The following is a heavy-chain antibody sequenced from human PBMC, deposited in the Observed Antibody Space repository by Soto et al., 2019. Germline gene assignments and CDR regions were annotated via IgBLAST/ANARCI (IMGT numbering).Heavy chain of an antibody. Sequence: SETLSLTCTVSGGSISSSSYYWGWIRQPPXKGLEWIGSIYYSGSTYYNPSLKSRVTISVDTSKNQFSLKLSSVTAADTAVYYCASITIFGVVIFPRYYYYRMDVWGQGTTVTVSS. CDR1: GGSISSSSYY. CDR2: IYYSGST. V-gene: IGHV4-39*01. D-gene: IGHD3-3*01. CDR3: ASITIFGVVIFPRYYYYRMDV. J-gene: IGHJ6*02.